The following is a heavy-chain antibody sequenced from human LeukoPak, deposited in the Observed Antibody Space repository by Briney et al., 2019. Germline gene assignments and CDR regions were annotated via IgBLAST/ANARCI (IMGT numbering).Heavy chain of an antibody. CDR1: GFTFSTYV. CDR2: ISSNGDNT. Sequence: GGSLRLSFSVSGFTFSTYVMHWVRQAPGKGLEYVSAISSNGDNTYYADSVKGRFTISRDNSKNTLYLQMSSLRADDTAVYYCVRGTGYWGQGTLVTVSS. J-gene: IGHJ4*02. V-gene: IGHV3-64D*06. CDR3: VRGTGY.